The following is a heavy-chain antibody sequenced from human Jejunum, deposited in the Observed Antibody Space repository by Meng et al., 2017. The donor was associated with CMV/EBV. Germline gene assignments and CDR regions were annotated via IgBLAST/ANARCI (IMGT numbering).Heavy chain of an antibody. CDR3: ARASYGSGSPLGESWFDP. J-gene: IGHJ5*02. Sequence: QVQAAEWGPGRVGPSQTLSRTCTGSGGSMSRGNYYWSWIRQSPGKGLEGIGYIHSSGSTYYNPSLRSRLTISVDTSKNQFSLKLSSVTAADTAVYYCARASYGSGSPLGESWFDPWGQGTLVTVSS. D-gene: IGHD3-10*01. V-gene: IGHV4-30-4*01. CDR1: GGSMSRGNYY. CDR2: IHSSGST.